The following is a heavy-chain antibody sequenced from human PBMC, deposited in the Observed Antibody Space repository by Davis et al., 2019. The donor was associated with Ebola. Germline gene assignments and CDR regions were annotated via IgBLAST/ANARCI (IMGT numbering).Heavy chain of an antibody. CDR3: ARDWSTVAGPSNWFDP. J-gene: IGHJ5*02. Sequence: GGSLRLSCAASGFTFSSYAMHWVRQAPGKGLEWVANIKQDGSEKYYVDSVKGRFTISRDNAKNSLYLQMNSLRAEDTAVYYCARDWSTVAGPSNWFDPWGQGTLVTVSS. D-gene: IGHD6-19*01. CDR2: IKQDGSEK. V-gene: IGHV3-7*01. CDR1: GFTFSSYA.